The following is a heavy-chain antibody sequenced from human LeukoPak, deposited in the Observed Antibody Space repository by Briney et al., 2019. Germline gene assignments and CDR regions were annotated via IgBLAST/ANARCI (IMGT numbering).Heavy chain of an antibody. CDR1: GFAFSSYW. Sequence: GGSLRLSCAASGFAFSSYWMSWVRQAPGKGLELVATIRQDGIEKYDVDSVKGRFTISRDNAKNSLYLQMNSLRGEGTAVYYCARAGWELPEGFDYWGQGTLVTVSS. D-gene: IGHD1-26*01. J-gene: IGHJ4*02. CDR3: ARAGWELPEGFDY. CDR2: IRQDGIEK. V-gene: IGHV3-7*01.